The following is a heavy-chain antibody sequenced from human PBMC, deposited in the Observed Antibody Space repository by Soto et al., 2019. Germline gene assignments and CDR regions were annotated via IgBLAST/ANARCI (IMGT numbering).Heavy chain of an antibody. J-gene: IGHJ3*02. D-gene: IGHD3-22*01. CDR1: GYTFTSYG. CDR3: ARYWRPYDSSGDDAFDI. V-gene: IGHV1-18*01. Sequence: QVQLVQSGAEVKKPGASVKVSCKASGYTFTSYGISWVRQAPGQGLEWMGWISAYNGNTNYAQKLQGRVTMTTDTSTSTAYTELRSLRSDDTAVYYCARYWRPYDSSGDDAFDIWGQGTMVTVSS. CDR2: ISAYNGNT.